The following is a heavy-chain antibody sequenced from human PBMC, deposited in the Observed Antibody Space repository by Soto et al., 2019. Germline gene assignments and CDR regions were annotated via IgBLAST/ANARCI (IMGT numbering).Heavy chain of an antibody. Sequence: QVQLQESGPGLVKPSQTLSLTCTVSGGSISSGSYYWSWIRQHPGKGLEWIGYIYYSGSTYYNPYLKGRVTISVDTSKSQFSLKLGSVTAADTAVYYCARGGTGYYYNAMDVWGQGTTVTVSS. V-gene: IGHV4-31*03. J-gene: IGHJ6*02. CDR2: IYYSGST. D-gene: IGHD3-16*01. CDR3: ARGGTGYYYNAMDV. CDR1: GGSISSGSYY.